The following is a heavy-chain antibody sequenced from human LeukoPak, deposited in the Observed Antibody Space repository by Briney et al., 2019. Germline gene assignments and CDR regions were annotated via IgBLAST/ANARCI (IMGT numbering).Heavy chain of an antibody. CDR1: GFTFSNYG. Sequence: GGSLRLSCAASGFTFSNYGMHWVRQVPGKGLGWVAAIWFDGIRKYYADSVKGRLTISRDNSKNTLYLQMNSLRAEDTAVYYCARDLEDSSPFGAFDMWGQGTMVTVSS. V-gene: IGHV3-33*01. D-gene: IGHD3-22*01. CDR3: ARDLEDSSPFGAFDM. CDR2: IWFDGIRK. J-gene: IGHJ3*02.